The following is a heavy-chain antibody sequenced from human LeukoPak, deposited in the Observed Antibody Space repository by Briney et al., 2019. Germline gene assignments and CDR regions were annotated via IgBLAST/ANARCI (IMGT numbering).Heavy chain of an antibody. CDR3: AELGITMIGGV. D-gene: IGHD3-10*02. CDR1: GFTFSSYS. J-gene: IGHJ6*04. CDR2: ISSSSSYI. Sequence: PGGSLRLSCAASGFTFSSYSMNWVRQAPGEGLEWVSSISSSSSYIYYADSVKGRFTISRDNAKSSLYLQMNSLRAEDAAVYYCAELGITMIGGVWGKGTTVTISS. V-gene: IGHV3-21*01.